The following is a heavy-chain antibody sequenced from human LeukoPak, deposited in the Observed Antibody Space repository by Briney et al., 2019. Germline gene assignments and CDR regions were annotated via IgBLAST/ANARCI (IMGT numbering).Heavy chain of an antibody. D-gene: IGHD1-1*01. CDR1: GVTCSSYW. CDR2: IKQDGSEK. Sequence: PGGSLRFSCAASGVTCSSYWLNWVRQAPGKGLEWVASIKQDGSEKYYVDFVKGRFSISRDNAKNSLYLQMNSLGADDTAVYYCAGGTGMDVWGQGTPVTVSS. J-gene: IGHJ6*02. V-gene: IGHV3-7*05. CDR3: AGGTGMDV.